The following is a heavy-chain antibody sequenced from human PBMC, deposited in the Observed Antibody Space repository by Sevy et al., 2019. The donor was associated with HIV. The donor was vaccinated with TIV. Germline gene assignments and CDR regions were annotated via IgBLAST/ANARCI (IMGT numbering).Heavy chain of an antibody. CDR2: ISNTGNTI. J-gene: IGHJ4*02. V-gene: IGHV3-48*03. CDR1: GFPFSSYE. D-gene: IGHD4-17*01. Sequence: GGSLRLSCAASGFPFSSYEMNWVRQAPGRGLEWISYISNTGNTISYSDSVRGRFTVSRDNAKNSLFLHMNSLRAEDTATYYCARELPPSATTVAHFDYWGRGTLVTVSS. CDR3: ARELPPSATTVAHFDY.